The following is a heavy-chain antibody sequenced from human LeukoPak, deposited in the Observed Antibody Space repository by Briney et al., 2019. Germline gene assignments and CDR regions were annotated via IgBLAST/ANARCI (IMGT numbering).Heavy chain of an antibody. CDR3: ARGKLERLVRTFKTIWVFDY. CDR1: GGSLSGYY. J-gene: IGHJ4*02. D-gene: IGHD1-1*01. Sequence: PSETLSLTCAVYGGSLSGYYWSWIRQPPGKGLEWIGEINHSGSTNYNPSLKSRVTISVDTSKNQFSLKLSSVTAADTAVYYCARGKLERLVRTFKTIWVFDYWGQGTLVTVSS. CDR2: INHSGST. V-gene: IGHV4-34*01.